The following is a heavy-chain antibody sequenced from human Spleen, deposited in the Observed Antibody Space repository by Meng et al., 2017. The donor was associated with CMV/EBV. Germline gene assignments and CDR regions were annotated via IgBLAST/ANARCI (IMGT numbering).Heavy chain of an antibody. Sequence: SGYPFTNYGISWVRQAPGQGLEWMGWISAYNGDTDYTQRFQGRVTMTTDASTSTAYMELRSLKSDDTAVYYCARHGPWVVGAKGFDYWGQGTLVTVSS. V-gene: IGHV1-18*01. CDR1: GYPFTNYG. J-gene: IGHJ4*02. CDR3: ARHGPWVVGAKGFDY. CDR2: ISAYNGDT. D-gene: IGHD1-26*01.